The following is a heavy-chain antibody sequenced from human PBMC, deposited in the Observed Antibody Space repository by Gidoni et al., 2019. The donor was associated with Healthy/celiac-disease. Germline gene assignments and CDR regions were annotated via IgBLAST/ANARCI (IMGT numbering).Heavy chain of an antibody. CDR3: ARGSWELLTEGDYYYYGMDV. V-gene: IGHV3-21*01. CDR2: ISSSSSYI. J-gene: IGHJ6*02. D-gene: IGHD1-26*01. CDR1: GFTFSSYS. Sequence: EVQLVESGGGLVKPGGSLRLSCAASGFTFSSYSMNGVRQAPGKGLEWVSSISSSSSYIYYADSVKGRFTISRDNAKNSLYLQMTSLRAEDTAVYYCARGSWELLTEGDYYYYGMDVWGQGTTVTVSS.